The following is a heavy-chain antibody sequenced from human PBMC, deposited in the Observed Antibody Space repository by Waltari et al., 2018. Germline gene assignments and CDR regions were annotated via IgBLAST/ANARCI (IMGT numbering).Heavy chain of an antibody. V-gene: IGHV4-59*01. D-gene: IGHD3-16*01. CDR1: GGSISSYY. Sequence: QVQLQESGPGLVKPSETLSLTCTVSGGSISSYYWIWIRQPPGKGLEWIGYIYYSGSTNYNPSLKSRVTISVDTSKNQFSLKLSSVTAADTAVYYCARTLGLADAFDIWGQGTMVTVSS. CDR2: IYYSGST. CDR3: ARTLGLADAFDI. J-gene: IGHJ3*02.